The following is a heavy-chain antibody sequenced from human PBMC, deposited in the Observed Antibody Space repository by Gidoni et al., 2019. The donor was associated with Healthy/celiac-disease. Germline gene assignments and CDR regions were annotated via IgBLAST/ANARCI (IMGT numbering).Heavy chain of an antibody. CDR3: AKDLGSGSYYIEYYFDY. D-gene: IGHD1-26*01. J-gene: IGHJ4*02. CDR2: ISGSGGST. Sequence: EVKLLESGGGLVQPGGSLRLSCAASGCTFSSYAMSWVRQAPGKGLEWVSAISGSGGSTYYADSVKGRFTISRDNSKNTLYLQMNSLRAEDTAVYYCAKDLGSGSYYIEYYFDYWGQGTLVTVSS. CDR1: GCTFSSYA. V-gene: IGHV3-23*01.